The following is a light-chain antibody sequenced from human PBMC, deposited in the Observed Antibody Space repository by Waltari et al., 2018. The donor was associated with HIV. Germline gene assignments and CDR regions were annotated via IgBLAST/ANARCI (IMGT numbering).Light chain of an antibody. CDR2: DVS. CDR1: TSDAGGFNN. CDR3: SSYTSSTTVV. V-gene: IGLV2-14*03. J-gene: IGLJ2*01. Sequence: QSALTQPAPVSGSPGQSLTLSCTGTTSDAGGFNNVSCYHQHPGKAPKLMIYDVSNRPSGVSNRFSGSKAGNTASLTISGLQAEDEADYYCSSYTSSTTVVFGGGTKLTVL.